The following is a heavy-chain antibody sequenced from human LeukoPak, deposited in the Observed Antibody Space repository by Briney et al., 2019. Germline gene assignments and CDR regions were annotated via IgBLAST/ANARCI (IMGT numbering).Heavy chain of an antibody. CDR3: AKKLTGYYNAFDK. V-gene: IGHV3-23*01. D-gene: IGHD3-9*01. J-gene: IGHJ4*02. Sequence: GRSLRLSCAASGFTFSSYAIHWVRQAPAKGLEWVAGISGSGGTTDHADSVKGRFTISRDNSKNTLYLQMNSLRAEDTAVYYCAKKLTGYYNAFDKWGQGTLVTVSS. CDR1: GFTFSSYA. CDR2: ISGSGGTT.